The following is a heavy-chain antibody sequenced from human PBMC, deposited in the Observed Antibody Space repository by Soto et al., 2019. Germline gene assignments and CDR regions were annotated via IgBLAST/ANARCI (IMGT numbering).Heavy chain of an antibody. V-gene: IGHV4-61*01. CDR2: IYYSGSS. D-gene: IGHD1-1*01. CDR3: ARGRVGQLERRGHFEY. J-gene: IGHJ4*02. Sequence: QLLESGPGLVKPSETLSLTCTVSGGSVNSGYYYWNWIRQPPGKGLEWIGNIYYSGSSNYTPSLKSRLTISIDTSKNQLSLKLSSVTAADTAVYYCARGRVGQLERRGHFEYWGQGTLVTVSS. CDR1: GGSVNSGYYY.